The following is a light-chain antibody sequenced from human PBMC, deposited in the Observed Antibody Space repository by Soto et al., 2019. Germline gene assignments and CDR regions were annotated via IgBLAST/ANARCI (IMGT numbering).Light chain of an antibody. CDR1: SSDVGGYKY. CDR3: ASYTSSSTSVI. J-gene: IGLJ2*01. CDR2: EVS. V-gene: IGLV2-14*01. Sequence: QSVLTHPASVSGSPGQSITISCTGTSSDVGGYKYVSWYQQHPDKAPKLIIFEVSNRPSGISSRFSGSKSGNTASLTISGLQADDEPDYYCASYTSSSTSVIFVRGTKLTVL.